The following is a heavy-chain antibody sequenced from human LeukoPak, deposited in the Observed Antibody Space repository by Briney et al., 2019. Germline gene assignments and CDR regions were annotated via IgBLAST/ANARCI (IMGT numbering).Heavy chain of an antibody. Sequence: GRSLRLSCAASGFTFSTYGMHWVRQAPGKGLEWVGIIWYDGSNKYYADSVKGRFTISRDNSQNTLYLQMNSLRAEDTAVYYCARDVHFDYWGQGTLVTVSS. CDR3: ARDVHFDY. V-gene: IGHV3-33*01. CDR1: GFTFSTYG. CDR2: IWYDGSNK. J-gene: IGHJ4*02.